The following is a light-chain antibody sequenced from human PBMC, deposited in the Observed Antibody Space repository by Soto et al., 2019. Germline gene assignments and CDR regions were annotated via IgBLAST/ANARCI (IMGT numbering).Light chain of an antibody. Sequence: QSALTQPASVSGSPGQSITISCTGTSIDVGGYNYVSWYQQHPGKAPKLRIYDVSNRPSGVSNRFSGSKSGNTASLTISGLQAEDEANYYCSSYTSSSTLVFGGGTQLTVL. CDR3: SSYTSSSTLV. J-gene: IGLJ2*01. V-gene: IGLV2-14*01. CDR1: SIDVGGYNY. CDR2: DVS.